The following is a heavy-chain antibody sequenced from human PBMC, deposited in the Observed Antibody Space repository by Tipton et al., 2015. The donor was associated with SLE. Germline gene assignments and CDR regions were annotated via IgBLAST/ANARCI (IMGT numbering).Heavy chain of an antibody. CDR2: ISWEGAST. J-gene: IGHJ4*02. Sequence: GSLRLSCVASGFAFDEYTMYWVRQAPGKGLEWVSLISWEGASTYYADFVKGRFTMSRDNSKKSLYLQMNSLTLEDTALYFCAKGEGSYIDSWGQGTLVTVSS. CDR3: AKGEGSYIDS. V-gene: IGHV3-43*01. D-gene: IGHD3-10*01. CDR1: GFAFDEYT.